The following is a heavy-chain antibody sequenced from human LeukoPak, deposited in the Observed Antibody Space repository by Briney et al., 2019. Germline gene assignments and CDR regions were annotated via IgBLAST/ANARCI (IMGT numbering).Heavy chain of an antibody. CDR1: GFTFSSYP. Sequence: GGSLRLSCAASGFTFSSYPMSWVRQAPGKGLEWVSAISGRGGSTYYADSVKGRFTISRDNSKNTLYLQMNSLRAEDTAVYYCAKGRMVRGVILNAFDIWGQGTMVTVSS. D-gene: IGHD3-10*01. CDR3: AKGRMVRGVILNAFDI. V-gene: IGHV3-23*01. J-gene: IGHJ3*02. CDR2: ISGRGGST.